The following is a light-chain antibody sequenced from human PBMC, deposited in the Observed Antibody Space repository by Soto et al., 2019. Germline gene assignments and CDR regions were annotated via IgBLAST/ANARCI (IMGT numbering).Light chain of an antibody. Sequence: IKMTQSPSSLSASVGDRGTISCRASQSIANYLNWYLQKPGTAPKLLIYAATTLHSGVPSRFSGSGSGTDFTLTISSLQPEDFAPYYCEVSFYTPRTFAEGTKVDI. CDR3: EVSFYTPRT. J-gene: IGKJ4*01. CDR2: AAT. V-gene: IGKV1-39*01. CDR1: QSIANY.